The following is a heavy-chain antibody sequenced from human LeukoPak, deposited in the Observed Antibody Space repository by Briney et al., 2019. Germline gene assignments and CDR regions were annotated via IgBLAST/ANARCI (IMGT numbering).Heavy chain of an antibody. J-gene: IGHJ1*01. V-gene: IGHV5-51*01. CDR2: IYLGDSDT. Sequence: GESLKISCKGSGYNFTTYWIGWVRQMPEKGLEWMAIIYLGDSDTRYNPSFQGQVTISADRSISTTYLQWSSLKASDTAMYYCAGGYCGDTSCFYAIHHWGQGTLVTVSS. D-gene: IGHD2-21*01. CDR1: GYNFTTYW. CDR3: AGGYCGDTSCFYAIHH.